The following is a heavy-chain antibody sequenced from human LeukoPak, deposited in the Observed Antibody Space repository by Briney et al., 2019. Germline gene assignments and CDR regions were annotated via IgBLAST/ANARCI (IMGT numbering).Heavy chain of an antibody. Sequence: SETLSLTCTVSGYSISSGYYWGWIRQPPGKGLEWIGSIYESGSTYYNPSLKSRVTISVDTSKNQFSLRMNSVTAADTAVYYCARGPLRFLDPSRGAFDTWGQGTMVTVSS. CDR3: ARGPLRFLDPSRGAFDT. J-gene: IGHJ3*02. CDR2: IYESGST. D-gene: IGHD3-3*01. V-gene: IGHV4-38-2*02. CDR1: GYSISSGYY.